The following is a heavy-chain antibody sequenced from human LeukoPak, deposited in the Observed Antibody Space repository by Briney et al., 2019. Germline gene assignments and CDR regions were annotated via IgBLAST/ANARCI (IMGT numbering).Heavy chain of an antibody. V-gene: IGHV3-7*01. CDR1: GFTFSSYW. Sequence: GGSLRLSCAASGFTFSSYWMSWVRQAPGKGLEWVANIKQDGSEKYYVDSVKGRFTISRDNAKNSLYLQMNSLRAEDTAAYYCARVFSDFWSGYSYGWWFDPWGQGILVTVSS. CDR2: IKQDGSEK. J-gene: IGHJ5*02. D-gene: IGHD3-3*01. CDR3: ARVFSDFWSGYSYGWWFDP.